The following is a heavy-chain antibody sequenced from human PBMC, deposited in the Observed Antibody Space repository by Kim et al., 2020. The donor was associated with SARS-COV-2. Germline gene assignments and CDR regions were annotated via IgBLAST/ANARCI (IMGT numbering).Heavy chain of an antibody. J-gene: IGHJ4*02. CDR2: INHSGST. D-gene: IGHD3-10*01. CDR3: ARGLWGSILYYYGSGSSFDY. Sequence: SETLSLTCAVYGGSFSGYYWSWIRQPPGKGLEWIGEINHSGSTNYNPSLKSRVTISVDTSKNQFSLKLSSVTAADTAVYYCARGLWGSILYYYGSGSSFDYWGQGTLVTVSS. V-gene: IGHV4-34*01. CDR1: GGSFSGYY.